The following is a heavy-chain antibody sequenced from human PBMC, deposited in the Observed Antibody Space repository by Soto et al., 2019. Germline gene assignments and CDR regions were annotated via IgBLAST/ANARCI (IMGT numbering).Heavy chain of an antibody. CDR1: GFTFSNYA. J-gene: IGHJ4*02. Sequence: EVQVLESGGGLVQPGGSLRLSCAASGFTFSNYAMSWVRQAPGKGLEWVSSISNSGGSTYYTDSVKGRFTISRDNSKNTRYLQMNSRRAEDTALYYCANEPGEDTYYFDYWGQGTLVTVSS. D-gene: IGHD3-10*01. CDR3: ANEPGEDTYYFDY. CDR2: ISNSGGST. V-gene: IGHV3-23*01.